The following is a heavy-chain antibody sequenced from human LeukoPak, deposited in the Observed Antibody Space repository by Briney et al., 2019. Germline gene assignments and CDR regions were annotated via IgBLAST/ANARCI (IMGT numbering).Heavy chain of an antibody. CDR3: ARGSERREMATISDFDY. V-gene: IGHV3-30*04. Sequence: GGPLRLSCAASGFTFSSYAMHWVRQAPGKGLEWVAVISYDGSNKYYADSVKGRFTISRDNSKNTLYLQMNSLRAEDTAVYYCARGSERREMATISDFDYWGQGTLVTVSS. J-gene: IGHJ4*02. D-gene: IGHD5-24*01. CDR2: ISYDGSNK. CDR1: GFTFSSYA.